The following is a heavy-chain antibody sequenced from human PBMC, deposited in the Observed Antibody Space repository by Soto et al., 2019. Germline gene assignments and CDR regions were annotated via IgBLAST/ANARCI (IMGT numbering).Heavy chain of an antibody. Sequence: QVQLVQSGAEVKKPGSSVKVSCKASGGTFSSYTISWVRQAPGQGLEWMGRIIPILGIANYAQKFQGRLTITADKPTSKAYMERSSLRPEATAVYYCARSGSLSHCSSTSCYTDEYIQHWGQGPLVTVSS. D-gene: IGHD2-2*02. CDR1: GGTFSSYT. V-gene: IGHV1-69*02. CDR3: ARSGSLSHCSSTSCYTDEYIQH. J-gene: IGHJ1*01. CDR2: IIPILGIA.